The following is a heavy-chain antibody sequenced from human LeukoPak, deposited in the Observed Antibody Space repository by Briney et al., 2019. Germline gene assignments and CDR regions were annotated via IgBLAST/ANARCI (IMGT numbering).Heavy chain of an antibody. CDR2: INHRGST. Sequence: SETLSLTCAVYGGSFSGYYWSWIRQPPGKGLEWIGEINHRGSTNYNPSLKSRVTISVDTSKNQFSLKLSSVTAADTAVYYCARGYYDSSGYYYYFDYWGQGTLVTVSS. CDR1: GGSFSGYY. V-gene: IGHV4-34*01. D-gene: IGHD3-22*01. J-gene: IGHJ4*02. CDR3: ARGYYDSSGYYYYFDY.